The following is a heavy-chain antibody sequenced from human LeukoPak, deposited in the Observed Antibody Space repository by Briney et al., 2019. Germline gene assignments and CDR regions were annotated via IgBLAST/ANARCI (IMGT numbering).Heavy chain of an antibody. J-gene: IGHJ4*02. CDR2: IIPIFGTA. Sequence: ASVKVSCKASGGTFSSYAISWVRQAPGQGLEWMGGIIPIFGTANYAQKFQGRVTITADESTSTAYMELSSLRSEDTAVYYCARAPPEDIVVVPAYYFDYWGQGTLVTVSS. CDR3: ARAPPEDIVVVPAYYFDY. CDR1: GGTFSSYA. D-gene: IGHD2-2*01. V-gene: IGHV1-69*13.